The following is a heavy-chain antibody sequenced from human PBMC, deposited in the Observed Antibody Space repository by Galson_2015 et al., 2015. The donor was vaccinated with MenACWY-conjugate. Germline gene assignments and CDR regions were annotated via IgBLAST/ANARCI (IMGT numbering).Heavy chain of an antibody. V-gene: IGHV4-59*01. D-gene: IGHD3-3*01. Sequence: ETLSLTCTVSRGSISTYYWRWIRQPPGKGLEWIGHIYYSGSSNYNPSLKSRVTMSVNTSKNQISLHLRSVTAADTAVYFCASNYTSPTGEAFDVWGQGTTVIISS. J-gene: IGHJ3*01. CDR3: ASNYTSPTGEAFDV. CDR2: IYYSGSS. CDR1: RGSISTYY.